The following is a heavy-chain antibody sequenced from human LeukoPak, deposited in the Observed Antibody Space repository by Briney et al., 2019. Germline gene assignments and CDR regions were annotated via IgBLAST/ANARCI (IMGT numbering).Heavy chain of an antibody. CDR2: ISSSSSYI. J-gene: IGHJ3*02. D-gene: IGHD3-16*02. V-gene: IGHV3-21*01. CDR1: GFTFSSYS. Sequence: PGGSLRLSCAASGFTFSSYSMNWVRQAPGKGLEWVSSISSSSSYIYYADSVKGRFTISRDNAKNSLYLQMNSLRAEDTAVYYCARDTYDYVWGSYRLADAFDIWSQGTMVTVSS. CDR3: ARDTYDYVWGSYRLADAFDI.